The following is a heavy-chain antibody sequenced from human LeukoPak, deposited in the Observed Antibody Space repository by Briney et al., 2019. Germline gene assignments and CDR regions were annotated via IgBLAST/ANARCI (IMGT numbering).Heavy chain of an antibody. J-gene: IGHJ5*02. CDR2: ISTGGSSI. V-gene: IGHV3-48*01. CDR1: GFTFSSYD. Sequence: GGSLRLSCVASGFTFSSYDMNWVRQAPGKGLEWVSYISTGGSSIYYVDSVEGRFTISRDNAKNSLYLQMNSLTAEDTAVYYCARGPPLFDPWGQGTLVTVSS. CDR3: ARGPPLFDP.